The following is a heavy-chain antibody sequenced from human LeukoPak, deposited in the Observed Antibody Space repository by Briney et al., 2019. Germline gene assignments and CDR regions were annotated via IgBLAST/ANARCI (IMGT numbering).Heavy chain of an antibody. CDR2: ISAYNGNT. D-gene: IGHD4-17*01. J-gene: IGHJ3*02. V-gene: IGHV1-18*01. CDR1: VYTFTIYG. Sequence: GAAVKVSCKASVYTFTIYGISWVRPAPGQGREWVGWISAYNGNTNYAQKFQGRVTMTRDMSISTAYMELSRLRSDDTAVYYCARDYRDYDAFDIWGQGTMVTVSS. CDR3: ARDYRDYDAFDI.